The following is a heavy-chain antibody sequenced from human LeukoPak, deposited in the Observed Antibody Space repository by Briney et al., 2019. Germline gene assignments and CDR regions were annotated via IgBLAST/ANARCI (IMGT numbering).Heavy chain of an antibody. CDR3: SRGSGWLSVY. J-gene: IGHJ4*02. Sequence: PGRSLRLSCTASGFTFGDHLMSWFRQAPGKGLEWIGFISGGTTEYAASVKGRFTISRDDSTSIAYLQMNSLTTEDTAVYYCSRGSGWLSVYWGQGTLVTVSS. V-gene: IGHV3-49*03. CDR2: ISGGTT. CDR1: GFTFGDHL. D-gene: IGHD6-19*01.